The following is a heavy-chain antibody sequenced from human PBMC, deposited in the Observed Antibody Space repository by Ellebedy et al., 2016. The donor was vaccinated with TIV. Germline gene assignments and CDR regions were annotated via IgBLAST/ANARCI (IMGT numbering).Heavy chain of an antibody. CDR3: VRSGHTVNTHFDF. Sequence: GESLKISCAVSGFNVSGNYKTWVRQAPGKGLGCVSIIYGSDKSYYADSVRGRFTTSSDNYRNTLYLQMSSLRAEDTAVYYCVRSGHTVNTHFDFWGQGTLVTVSS. D-gene: IGHD5-18*01. CDR2: IYGSDKS. J-gene: IGHJ4*02. CDR1: GFNVSGNY. V-gene: IGHV3-53*01.